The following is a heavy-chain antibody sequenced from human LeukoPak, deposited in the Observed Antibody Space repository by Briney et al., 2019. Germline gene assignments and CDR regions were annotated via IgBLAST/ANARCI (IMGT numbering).Heavy chain of an antibody. V-gene: IGHV4-59*08. CDR1: GGSISSYY. J-gene: IGHJ5*02. D-gene: IGHD3-9*01. CDR2: IYYSGST. Sequence: PSETLSLTCTVSGGSISSYYWSWIRQPPPKGLQWIGYIYYSGSTNYNPSLKSRVTISVDTSKNQFSLKLSSVTAADTAVYYCARGYFDWFPNWFDPWGQGTLVTVSS. CDR3: ARGYFDWFPNWFDP.